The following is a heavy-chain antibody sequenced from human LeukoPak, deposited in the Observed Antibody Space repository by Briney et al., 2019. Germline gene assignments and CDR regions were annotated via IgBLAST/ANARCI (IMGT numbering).Heavy chain of an antibody. CDR3: ARQGGSGWVFDY. V-gene: IGHV4-59*08. CDR1: GGSISSYY. D-gene: IGHD6-19*01. CDR2: IYYSGST. J-gene: IGHJ4*02. Sequence: PSETLSLTCTVSGGSISSYYWSWIRQPPGKGLEWIGYIYYSGSTNYNPSLKSRVTISVDTSKNQFSLKLSFVTAADTAVYYCARQGGSGWVFDYWGQGTLVTVSS.